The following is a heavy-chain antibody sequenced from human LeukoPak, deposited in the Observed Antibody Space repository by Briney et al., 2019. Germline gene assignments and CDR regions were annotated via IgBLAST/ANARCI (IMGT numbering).Heavy chain of an antibody. Sequence: PGGSLRLSCAASGFTFSIFGMHWVRQAPGKGLEWVAFIRNDGSNENYADSVKGRFTISRDSSKNTLYLQMNSLRREDTAVYYCARDPGATRSYGSSWYNHWGSRGPKTFYYVDVWGTGTTVTISS. CDR2: IRNDGSNE. J-gene: IGHJ6*03. D-gene: IGHD6-13*01. V-gene: IGHV3-30*02. CDR3: ARDPGATRSYGSSWYNHWGSRGPKTFYYVDV. CDR1: GFTFSIFG.